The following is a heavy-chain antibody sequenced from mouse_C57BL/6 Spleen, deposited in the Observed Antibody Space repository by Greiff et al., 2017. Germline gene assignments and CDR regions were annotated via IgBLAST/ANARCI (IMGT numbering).Heavy chain of an antibody. CDR2: IDPSDSET. Sequence: VQLQQPGAELVRPGSSVKLSCKASGYTFTSYWMHWVKQRPIQGLEWIGNIDPSDSETHYNQKFKDKATLTVDKSSSTAYMQLSSLTSEDSAVYYCARHYGNYGYFDVWGTGTTVTVSS. CDR1: GYTFTSYW. V-gene: IGHV1-52*01. J-gene: IGHJ1*03. CDR3: ARHYGNYGYFDV. D-gene: IGHD2-1*01.